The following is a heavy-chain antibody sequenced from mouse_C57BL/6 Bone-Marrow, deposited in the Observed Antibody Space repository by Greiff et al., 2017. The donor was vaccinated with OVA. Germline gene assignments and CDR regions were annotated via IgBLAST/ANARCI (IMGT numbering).Heavy chain of an antibody. J-gene: IGHJ2*01. Sequence: EVQLQQSGPELVKPGDSVKISCKASGYSFTGYFMNWVMQSHGKSLEWIGRINPYNGDTFYNQKFKGKATLTVDKSSSTAHMELRSLTSEDSAVYDCARGEGDLPGGYWGQGTTLTVSS. V-gene: IGHV1-20*01. CDR2: INPYNGDT. CDR1: GYSFTGYF. CDR3: ARGEGDLPGGY.